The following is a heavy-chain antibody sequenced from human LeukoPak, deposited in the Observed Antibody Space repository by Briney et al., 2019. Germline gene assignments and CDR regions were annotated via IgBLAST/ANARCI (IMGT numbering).Heavy chain of an antibody. CDR3: AREGGGNPDY. CDR2: IIPIFGTA. D-gene: IGHD4-23*01. J-gene: IGHJ4*02. Sequence: PAASVKVSCKASGGTFSSYAISWVRQAPGQGLEWMGGIIPIFGTANYAQKFQGRVTITADESTSTAYMELSSLRSEDTAVYYCAREGGGNPDYWGQGTLVTVSS. V-gene: IGHV1-69*13. CDR1: GGTFSSYA.